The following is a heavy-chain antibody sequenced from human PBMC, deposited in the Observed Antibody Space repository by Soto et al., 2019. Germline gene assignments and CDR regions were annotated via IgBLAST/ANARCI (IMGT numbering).Heavy chain of an antibody. J-gene: IGHJ3*02. CDR2: ISSSSSTI. D-gene: IGHD3-3*01. V-gene: IGHV3-48*01. Sequence: GGSLRLSCAASGFTFSSYSMNWVRQAPGKGLEWVSYISSSSSTIYYADSVKGRFTISRDNAKNSLYLQMNSLRAEDTAVYYCARDWAGITIFGVVTTDAFDIWGQGTMVTVSS. CDR1: GFTFSSYS. CDR3: ARDWAGITIFGVVTTDAFDI.